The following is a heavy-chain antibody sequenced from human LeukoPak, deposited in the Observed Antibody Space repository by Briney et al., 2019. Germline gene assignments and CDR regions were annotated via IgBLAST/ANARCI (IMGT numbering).Heavy chain of an antibody. D-gene: IGHD6-13*01. CDR3: ASGGPSWYGIGY. V-gene: IGHV3-23*01. CDR2: INTSGGST. CDR1: GFTFSSYA. J-gene: IGHJ4*02. Sequence: PGGSLRLSCAASGFTFSSYAMSWVRQAPGKGLEWVSTINTSGGSTYYADSVKGRFTISRDNSKNTLYLQMNSLRAEDTAVYYCASGGPSWYGIGYWGQGTLVTVSS.